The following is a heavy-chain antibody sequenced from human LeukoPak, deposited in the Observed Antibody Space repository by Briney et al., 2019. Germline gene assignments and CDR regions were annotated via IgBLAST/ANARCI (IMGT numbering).Heavy chain of an antibody. J-gene: IGHJ2*01. CDR3: ARVTDYGWYFDL. D-gene: IGHD4-17*01. CDR1: GFTFSSYG. V-gene: IGHV3-33*01. Sequence: PGRPLRLSCAASGFTFSSYGMHWVRQAPGKGLEWVAVIWYDGSNKYYADSVKGRFTISRDNSKNTLYLQMNSLRAEDTAVYYCARVTDYGWYFDLWGRGTLVTVSS. CDR2: IWYDGSNK.